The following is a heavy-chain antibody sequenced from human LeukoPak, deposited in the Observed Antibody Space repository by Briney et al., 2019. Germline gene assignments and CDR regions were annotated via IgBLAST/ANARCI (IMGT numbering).Heavy chain of an antibody. V-gene: IGHV3-21*01. CDR1: GFTLSSYS. CDR2: ISSSSSYI. J-gene: IGHJ3*02. Sequence: PGGSLRLSCAASGFTLSSYSMNWVRQAPGKGLEWVSSISSSSSYIYYADSVKGRFTISRDNSKNTLYLQMNSLRAEDTAVYYCAKDRYDFWSGSTTHDAFDIWGQGTMVTVSS. D-gene: IGHD3-3*01. CDR3: AKDRYDFWSGSTTHDAFDI.